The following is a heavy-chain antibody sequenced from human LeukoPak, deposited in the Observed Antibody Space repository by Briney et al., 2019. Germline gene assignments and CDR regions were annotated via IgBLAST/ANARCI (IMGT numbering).Heavy chain of an antibody. CDR1: GYSVTSYY. D-gene: IGHD3-22*01. CDR2: INLSGGST. V-gene: IGHV1-46*01. CDR3: AGDRQPNSSGYYLDI. J-gene: IGHJ3*02. Sequence: ASVNVSCKASGYSVTSYYMHAVRQAPGQGLEWVGIINLSGGSTSNPQKFQARVTKTRDTSTRTAYMERTGLRSEGTAVHDWAGDRQPNSSGYYLDIWGQGTMVTVSS.